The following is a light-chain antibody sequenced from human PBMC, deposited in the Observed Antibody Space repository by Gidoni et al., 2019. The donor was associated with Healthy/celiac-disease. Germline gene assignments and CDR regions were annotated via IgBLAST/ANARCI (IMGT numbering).Light chain of an antibody. Sequence: EIVLTQSPGTLSLSPGERATLSCRASQSVSRRYLAWYQQKPGQAPRLVIYGASSRATGIPDRFSGSVSGTDFTLTISRLEPEDFAVYYCQQYGSSPYTFGQGTKLAIK. V-gene: IGKV3-20*01. CDR2: GAS. CDR3: QQYGSSPYT. CDR1: QSVSRRY. J-gene: IGKJ2*01.